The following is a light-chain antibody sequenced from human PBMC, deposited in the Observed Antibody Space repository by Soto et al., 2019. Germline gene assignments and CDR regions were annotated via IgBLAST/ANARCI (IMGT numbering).Light chain of an antibody. CDR3: QYYGGSPRT. J-gene: IGKJ1*01. V-gene: IGKV3-20*01. CDR1: ESVAS. Sequence: EIFLTQSPGTLSLSPGEGTTLSCRASESVASLAWYQQKPGQAPRLLIYGASTRATGIPDRFSGSGSGTDLTLTISRLEPEDFAVYYCQYYGGSPRTFGRGTKVDIK. CDR2: GAS.